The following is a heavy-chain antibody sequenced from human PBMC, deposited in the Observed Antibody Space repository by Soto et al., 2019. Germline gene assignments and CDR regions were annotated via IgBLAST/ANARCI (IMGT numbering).Heavy chain of an antibody. D-gene: IGHD2-15*01. CDR1: GFDFTPAW. CDR2: IKSKGSGGTT. CDR3: SKRRGPSGYSYYGLEV. J-gene: IGHJ6*01. V-gene: IGHV3-15*07. Sequence: QVVESGGGLVTPGESISLSCVGSGFDFTPAWMHWVRQAPGTGLEWVGRIKSKGSGGTTDYSAPVKGRFTISRDDSKNTVYLQMNSLKSEDTAVYFCSKRRGPSGYSYYGLEVWGQGITVTVTS.